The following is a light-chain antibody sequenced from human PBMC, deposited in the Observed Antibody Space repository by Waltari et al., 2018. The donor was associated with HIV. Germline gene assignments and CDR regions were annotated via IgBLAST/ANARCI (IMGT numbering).Light chain of an antibody. CDR2: DAS. V-gene: IGKV3-11*01. J-gene: IGKJ4*01. CDR1: QSVQHF. Sequence: IVLTQSPATLSLSPGDRSTLSCRDNQSVQHFLVGSQQKPGQPPRLLVYDASKRATGISPRFRGSGSGTDFTLSISSLEPEDFALYLWQQRISWPPTFGGGTRVEV. CDR3: QQRISWPPT.